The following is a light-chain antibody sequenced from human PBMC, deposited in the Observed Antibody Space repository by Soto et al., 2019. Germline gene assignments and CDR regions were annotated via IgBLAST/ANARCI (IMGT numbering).Light chain of an antibody. Sequence: LLTQSPVTLSLSPGERATLSCRASQSFNSIYLAWYQQKPGQAPRLLIYGASSRATGIPDRFSGSGSGTDFTLTISRLEPEDFAVYYCHQYDSWTFGQGTKVDIK. V-gene: IGKV3-20*01. CDR2: GAS. CDR1: QSFNSIY. J-gene: IGKJ1*01. CDR3: HQYDSWT.